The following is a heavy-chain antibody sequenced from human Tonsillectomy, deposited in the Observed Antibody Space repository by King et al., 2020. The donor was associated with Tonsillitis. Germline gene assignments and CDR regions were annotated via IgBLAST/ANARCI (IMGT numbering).Heavy chain of an antibody. Sequence: VQLVESGGGVVQPGRSLRLSCAASGFTFSSYTMHWVRQAPGKGLEWVAVISYDVTNKYYADSVKGRFTISRDNSKNTLYLQMNSLRAEDTAVYYCVRDIVGGAAAGDYWGQGTLVTVSS. CDR1: GFTFSSYT. CDR3: VRDIVGGAAAGDY. D-gene: IGHD2-21*01. V-gene: IGHV3-30-3*01. CDR2: ISYDVTNK. J-gene: IGHJ4*02.